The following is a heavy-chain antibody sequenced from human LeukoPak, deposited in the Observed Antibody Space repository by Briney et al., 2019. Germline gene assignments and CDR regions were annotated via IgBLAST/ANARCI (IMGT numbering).Heavy chain of an antibody. CDR3: ASLEVV. D-gene: IGHD2-15*01. J-gene: IGHJ4*02. Sequence: GGSLRLSCAASGFTFSSYSMNWVRQAPGKGLEWVANINQDGSEKYYVDSVKGRFTISRDNAKNSVYLQMNSLRAEDTALYYCASLEVVWGQGTLVTVSS. V-gene: IGHV3-7*05. CDR2: INQDGSEK. CDR1: GFTFSSYS.